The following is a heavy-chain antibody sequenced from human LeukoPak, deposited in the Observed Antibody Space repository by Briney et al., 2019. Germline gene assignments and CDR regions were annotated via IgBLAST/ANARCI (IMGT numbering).Heavy chain of an antibody. CDR3: ARGAEGYSYGSDY. J-gene: IGHJ4*02. CDR2: ISYDGSNK. D-gene: IGHD5-18*01. CDR1: GFTFSSYA. V-gene: IGHV3-30-3*01. Sequence: GGSLRLSCAASGFTFSSYAMHWVRQAPGKGLEWVAVISYDGSNKYYADSVKGRFTISRDNSKNTLYLQMNSLRAEDTAVYYCARGAEGYSYGSDYWGQGTLVTVSS.